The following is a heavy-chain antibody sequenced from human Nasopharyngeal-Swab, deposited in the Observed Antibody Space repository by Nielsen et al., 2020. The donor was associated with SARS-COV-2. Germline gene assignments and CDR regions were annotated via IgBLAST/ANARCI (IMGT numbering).Heavy chain of an antibody. Sequence: SETLSLTCTVSGGSFTGFYWSWIRQPPGKGLEWIGYIYYGGSTNYNPSLKSRVTISLDTSKNQFSLILNSVTAADTAVYYCARVRPHYFDSSGYDYWGQGTLVTVSS. CDR2: IYYGGST. V-gene: IGHV4-59*01. CDR3: ARVRPHYFDSSGYDY. D-gene: IGHD3-22*01. CDR1: GGSFTGFY. J-gene: IGHJ4*02.